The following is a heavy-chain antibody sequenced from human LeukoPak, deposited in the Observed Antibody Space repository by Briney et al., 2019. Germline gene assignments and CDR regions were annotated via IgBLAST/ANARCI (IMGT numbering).Heavy chain of an antibody. Sequence: GGSLRLSCAASGFTFSIYDMHWVRQAPGKGLEWVSGMGKTAGDTYYSGSVKGRFTISRENAENSVYLEMNSLEAGDTAVYYGARGAAGFDYWGQGTLVSVSS. CDR2: MGKTAGDT. CDR1: GFTFSIYD. D-gene: IGHD6-13*01. CDR3: ARGAAGFDY. V-gene: IGHV3-13*04. J-gene: IGHJ4*02.